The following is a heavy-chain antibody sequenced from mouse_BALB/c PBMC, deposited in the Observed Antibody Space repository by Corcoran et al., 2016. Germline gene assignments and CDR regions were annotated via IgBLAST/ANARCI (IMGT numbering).Heavy chain of an antibody. Sequence: EIQLQQTGPELVKPGASVKISCKASGYSFTDYIMLWVKQSHGKSLEWIGNINPYYGSTSYNLKFKGKATLTVDKSSSTAYMQLNSLTSEDSAVCYCAKYGNYVDYWGQGTSVTVSS. V-gene: IGHV1-39*01. J-gene: IGHJ4*01. D-gene: IGHD2-10*02. CDR2: INPYYGST. CDR1: GYSFTDYI. CDR3: AKYGNYVDY.